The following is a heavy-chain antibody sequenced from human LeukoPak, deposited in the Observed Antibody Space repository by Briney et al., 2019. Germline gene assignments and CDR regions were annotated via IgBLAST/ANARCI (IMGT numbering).Heavy chain of an antibody. J-gene: IGHJ4*02. Sequence: GGSLRLSCAASGFTFSSYAMSWVRQAPGKGLEWVSAISGSGGSTYYADSVKGRFTISRDNSKNTLYLQMNSLRAEDTAVYYCAKGGYSSGWSPQRYFDYWGQGTLVTVSS. CDR2: ISGSGGST. CDR1: GFTFSSYA. D-gene: IGHD6-19*01. V-gene: IGHV3-23*01. CDR3: AKGGYSSGWSPQRYFDY.